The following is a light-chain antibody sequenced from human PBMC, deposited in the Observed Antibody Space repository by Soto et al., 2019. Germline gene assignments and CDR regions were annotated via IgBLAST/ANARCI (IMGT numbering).Light chain of an antibody. CDR3: AAWDDSLNAYV. Sequence: QSVLTQPPSASGTPGQRVTISSSGSSSNIGSNYVYWFQQLPGTPPKLLIYTNNQRPPGVPDRFSGSKSGTSASLAISGLRSEDEADYYCAAWDDSLNAYVFGTGTQLTVL. J-gene: IGLJ1*01. CDR2: TNN. V-gene: IGLV1-47*02. CDR1: SSNIGSNY.